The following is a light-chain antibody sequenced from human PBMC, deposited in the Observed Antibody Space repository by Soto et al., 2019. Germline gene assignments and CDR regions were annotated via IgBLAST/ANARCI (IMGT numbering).Light chain of an antibody. CDR2: VNA. V-gene: IGLV1-40*01. J-gene: IGLJ3*02. CDR1: SSNIGAGHD. Sequence: QSVLTQPPSVSGAPGQRVTISCTGSSSNIGAGHDVHWYQQLPGKAPKLLIYVNANRPSGVPDRFSGSKSDTSASLAIVGLQADDEADYYCQSYDTSLRDWVFGGGTQLTVL. CDR3: QSYDTSLRDWV.